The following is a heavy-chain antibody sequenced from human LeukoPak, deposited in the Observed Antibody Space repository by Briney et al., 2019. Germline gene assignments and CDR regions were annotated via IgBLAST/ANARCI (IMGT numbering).Heavy chain of an antibody. Sequence: GGSLRLSCAASGFTFSSYAMSWVRQAPGKGLEWVSAISGSGGSTYYADSVKGRFTISRDNSKNTLYLQMNSLRAEDTAVYYCARANHGVVPAAEHGMDVWGQGTTVTVSS. V-gene: IGHV3-23*01. CDR2: ISGSGGST. CDR1: GFTFSSYA. CDR3: ARANHGVVPAAEHGMDV. J-gene: IGHJ6*02. D-gene: IGHD2-2*01.